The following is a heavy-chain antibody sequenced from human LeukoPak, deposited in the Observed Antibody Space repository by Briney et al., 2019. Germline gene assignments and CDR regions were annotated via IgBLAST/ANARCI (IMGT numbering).Heavy chain of an antibody. J-gene: IGHJ3*02. Sequence: GESLKISCEGSGYSFTSYWIGWVRQMPGKGLEWMGIIYPDDSDTRNSPSFQGQVTISADKSISTAYLQWSSLKASDTAMYYCARRNVEMATANAFDIWGQGTMVTVSS. D-gene: IGHD5-24*01. CDR3: ARRNVEMATANAFDI. CDR2: IYPDDSDT. CDR1: GYSFTSYW. V-gene: IGHV5-51*01.